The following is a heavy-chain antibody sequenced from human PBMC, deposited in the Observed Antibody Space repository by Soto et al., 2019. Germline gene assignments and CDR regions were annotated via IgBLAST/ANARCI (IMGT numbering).Heavy chain of an antibody. J-gene: IGHJ5*02. CDR3: ALIVVVPAAGYNWFDP. D-gene: IGHD2-2*01. CDR2: ISPNSGGT. V-gene: IGHV1-2*02. CDR1: GYTFTDYH. Sequence: ASVKVSCKASGYTFTDYHMHWVRQAPGQGLEWMGWISPNSGGTNYAQKFQGRVTMTRDTSVSTAYMELSRLRSDDTAVYYCALIVVVPAAGYNWFDPWGQGTLVTVSS.